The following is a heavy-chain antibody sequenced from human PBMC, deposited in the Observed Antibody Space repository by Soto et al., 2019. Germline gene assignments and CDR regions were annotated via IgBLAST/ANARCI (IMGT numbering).Heavy chain of an antibody. Sequence: RKPPGKGLEWIGYIYYSGSTYYNPSLKRRVTISVDTSKNQFSLKLSSVTAADTAVYYCASRGTTTDCSGGSCYARGFDYWGQGTLVTVSS. CDR3: ASRGTTTDCSGGSCYARGFDY. D-gene: IGHD2-15*01. CDR2: IYYSGST. J-gene: IGHJ4*02. V-gene: IGHV4-30-4*01.